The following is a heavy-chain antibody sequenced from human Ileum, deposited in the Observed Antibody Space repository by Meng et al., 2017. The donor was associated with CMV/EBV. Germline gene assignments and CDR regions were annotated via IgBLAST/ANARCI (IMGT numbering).Heavy chain of an antibody. Sequence: QVLLQQWGAGLLKPSETLSLTRAVYGGSLRGHYCNWIRQSPGNGLQWIAEINHVGRTNSNPSLASRVTISQDTSKNQCSLKLNSVTVADSAAYYCARGLFRYPAYFDLWGQGTLVTVSS. CDR1: GGSLRGHY. J-gene: IGHJ4*02. CDR2: INHVGRT. D-gene: IGHD3-16*02. V-gene: IGHV4-34*01. CDR3: ARGLFRYPAYFDL.